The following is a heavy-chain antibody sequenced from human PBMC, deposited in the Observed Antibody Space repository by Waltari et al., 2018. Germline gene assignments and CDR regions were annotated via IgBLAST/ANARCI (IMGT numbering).Heavy chain of an antibody. CDR2: IHSGGVT. CDR3: AQHAYRGFYFDS. CDR1: GGSFSDSY. J-gene: IGHJ4*02. Sequence: QVQLQQWGAGLLKPPETLSLTCAVYGGSFSDSYWSWLRHSPGQGLEWIGQIHSGGVTGYKPALESRVTRSVDTAKSQISRRLNALRDADTGVYFCAQHAYRGFYFDSWSQGTQVTVSS. D-gene: IGHD2-2*01. V-gene: IGHV4-34*01.